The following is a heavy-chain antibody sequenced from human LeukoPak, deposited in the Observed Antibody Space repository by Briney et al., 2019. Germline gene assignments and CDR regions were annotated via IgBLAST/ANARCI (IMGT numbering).Heavy chain of an antibody. J-gene: IGHJ4*02. CDR2: INPNSGGT. CDR3: ARVSFRGSSWSPIDY. CDR1: GYTFTGYY. Sequence: ASVKVSCKASGYTFTGYYMHWVRQAPGQGLEWMGWINPNSGGTNYAQKFQGWVTMTRDTSISTAYMELSRLRSDDTAVYYCARVSFRGSSWSPIDYWGQGTLVTVSS. D-gene: IGHD6-13*01. V-gene: IGHV1-2*04.